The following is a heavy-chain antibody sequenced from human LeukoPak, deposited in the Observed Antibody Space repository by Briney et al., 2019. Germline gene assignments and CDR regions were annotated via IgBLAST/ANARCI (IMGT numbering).Heavy chain of an antibody. CDR2: ISAYNGNT. CDR3: ARGSRYSGSTGAFDI. Sequence: GASVRVSCKASGYTFTSYGISWVRQAPGQGLEWMGRISAYNGNTNYAQKLQGRVTMTTDTSTSTAYMELRSLRSDDTAVYYCARGSRYSGSTGAFDIWGQGTMVTVSS. J-gene: IGHJ3*02. D-gene: IGHD1-26*01. CDR1: GYTFTSYG. V-gene: IGHV1-18*01.